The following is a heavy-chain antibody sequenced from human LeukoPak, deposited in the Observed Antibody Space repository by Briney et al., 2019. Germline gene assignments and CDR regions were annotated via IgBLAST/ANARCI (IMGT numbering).Heavy chain of an antibody. J-gene: IGHJ4*02. CDR3: ARVYSSGWFAVDY. CDR1: GGSFSGYY. Sequence: SETLSLTCAVYGGSFSGYYWSWIRQPPGKGLEWIGYIYYSGSTNYNPSLKGRVTISVDTSKNQFSLKLSSVTAADTAVYYCARVYSSGWFAVDYWGQGTLVTVSS. V-gene: IGHV4-59*01. CDR2: IYYSGST. D-gene: IGHD6-19*01.